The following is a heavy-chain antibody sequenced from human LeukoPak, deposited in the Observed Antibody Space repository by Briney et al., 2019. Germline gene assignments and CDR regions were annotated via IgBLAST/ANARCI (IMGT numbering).Heavy chain of an antibody. V-gene: IGHV1-18*01. CDR2: ISAYNGNT. CDR1: GYTFTSYG. D-gene: IGHD3-22*01. Sequence: ASVEVSCKASGYTFTSYGISWVRQAPGQGLEWMGWISAYNGNTNYAQKLQGRVTMTTDTSTSTAYMELRSLRSEDTAVYYCATAPYYDSSGYYFDYWGQGTLVTVSS. J-gene: IGHJ4*02. CDR3: ATAPYYDSSGYYFDY.